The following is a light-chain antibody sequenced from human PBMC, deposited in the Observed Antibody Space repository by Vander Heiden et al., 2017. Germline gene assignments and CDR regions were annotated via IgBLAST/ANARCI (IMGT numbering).Light chain of an antibody. CDR3: MQPLHTPWT. Sequence: EIVTTQSPLSLPVTPGEPASISCRSSQSLLYSNGNTYVDWYLQTPAQSPPLLIYLVSNRASGVPDRFSGSGSGTDFTLRISRVEAEDVGVYYCMQPLHTPWTFGQGTKVEIK. J-gene: IGKJ1*01. CDR2: LVS. V-gene: IGKV2-28*01. CDR1: QSLLYSNGNTY.